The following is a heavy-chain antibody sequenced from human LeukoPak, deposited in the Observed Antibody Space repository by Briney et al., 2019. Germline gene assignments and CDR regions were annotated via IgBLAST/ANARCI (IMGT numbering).Heavy chain of an antibody. Sequence: ASVKVSCKASGYTFTGYYMHWVRQAPGQGLEWMGWINPNSGGTNYAQKFQGRATMTRDTSISTAYMELSRLRSDDTAVYYCALYCSGGSCSDYWGQGTLVTVSS. V-gene: IGHV1-2*02. CDR1: GYTFTGYY. J-gene: IGHJ4*02. CDR2: INPNSGGT. D-gene: IGHD2-15*01. CDR3: ALYCSGGSCSDY.